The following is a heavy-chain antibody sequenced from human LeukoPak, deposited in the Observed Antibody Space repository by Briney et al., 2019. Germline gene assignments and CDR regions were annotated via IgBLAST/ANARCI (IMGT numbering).Heavy chain of an antibody. Sequence: PSETLSLTCTVSGGSISSGDYYWSWIRQPPGKGLEWIGYIYYSGSTYYNPSLKSRVTISVDTSKNQFSLKLSFVTAADTAVYYCARIRFLEWLPFDYWGQGTLVTVSS. V-gene: IGHV4-30-4*08. J-gene: IGHJ4*02. CDR1: GGSISSGDYY. CDR2: IYYSGST. D-gene: IGHD3-3*01. CDR3: ARIRFLEWLPFDY.